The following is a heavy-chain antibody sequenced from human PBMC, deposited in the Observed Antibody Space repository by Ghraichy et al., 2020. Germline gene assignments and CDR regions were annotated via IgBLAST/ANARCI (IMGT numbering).Heavy chain of an antibody. CDR3: TRSYYGGNSWYFDI. D-gene: IGHD4-23*01. CDR2: IDPNSGGT. Sequence: ASVKVSCKASGYTFTVYYIHWVRQAPVQGLEWMGHIDPNSGGTNYAQKFHGRVTMTRDTSISTAYMELSSLRSDDTAVYYCTRSYYGGNSWYFDIWGRGTLVTVSS. V-gene: IGHV1-2*06. CDR1: GYTFTVYY. J-gene: IGHJ2*01.